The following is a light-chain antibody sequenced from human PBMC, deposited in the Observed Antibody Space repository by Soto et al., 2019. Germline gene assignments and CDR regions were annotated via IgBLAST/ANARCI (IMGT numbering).Light chain of an antibody. CDR1: QSVPNNY. CDR3: HKYGRSPLT. J-gene: IGKJ4*01. V-gene: IGKV3-20*01. CDR2: GAS. Sequence: VLTQSPGPLSLSPGERVTLTCRSSQSVPNNYLAWYQQQVGQAPRLLIHGASTRATGIPDRFSGSGSGTDCTLTISRLEPEDVAVYYCHKYGRSPLTLGGGTKVDI.